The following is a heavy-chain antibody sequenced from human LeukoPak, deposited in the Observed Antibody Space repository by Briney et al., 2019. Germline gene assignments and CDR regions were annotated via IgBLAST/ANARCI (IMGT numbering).Heavy chain of an antibody. CDR1: GFTFSDYS. Sequence: GGSLRLSCAASGFTFSDYSMNWVRQAPGKGLEWVSSISSSSPYIYHADSVKGRFTISRDNSKNTVFLQMNSLRAEDTAVYYCAKWGDYDVLTGYYVSNYWGQGTLVTVSS. V-gene: IGHV3-21*04. CDR3: AKWGDYDVLTGYYVSNY. D-gene: IGHD3-9*01. J-gene: IGHJ4*02. CDR2: ISSSSPYI.